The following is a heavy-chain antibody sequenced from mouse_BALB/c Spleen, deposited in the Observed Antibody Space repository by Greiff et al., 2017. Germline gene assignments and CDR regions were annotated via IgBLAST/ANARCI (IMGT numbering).Heavy chain of an antibody. J-gene: IGHJ2*01. CDR2: ISSGGSYT. V-gene: IGHV5-9-4*01. Sequence: EVQVVESGGGLVKPGGSLKLSCAASGFTFSSYAMSWVRQSPEKRLEWVAEISSGGSYTYYPDTVTGRFTISRDNAKNTLYLKMSSLRSEDTAMYYCAREATLTTVYYFDYWGQGTTLTVSS. D-gene: IGHD1-1*01. CDR3: AREATLTTVYYFDY. CDR1: GFTFSSYA.